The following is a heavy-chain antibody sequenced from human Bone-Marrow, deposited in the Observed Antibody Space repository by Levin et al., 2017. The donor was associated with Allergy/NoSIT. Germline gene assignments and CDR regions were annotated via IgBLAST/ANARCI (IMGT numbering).Heavy chain of an antibody. CDR1: GFSFSSYE. D-gene: IGHD4-17*01. V-gene: IGHV3-48*03. CDR2: ISNTGSII. CDR3: AGDPTARNF. J-gene: IGHJ4*02. Sequence: QTGGSLRLSCAASGFSFSSYEMNWIRQAPGKGLEWLAYISNTGSIIHYVDSVKGRFTISRDNAKNSVVLQMTGLRVDDTAVYYCAGDPTARNFWGQGTLVTVSP.